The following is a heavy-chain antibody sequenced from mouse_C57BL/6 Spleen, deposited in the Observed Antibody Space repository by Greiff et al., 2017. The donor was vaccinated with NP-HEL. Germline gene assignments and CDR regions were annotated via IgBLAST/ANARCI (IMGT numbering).Heavy chain of an antibody. V-gene: IGHV1-69*01. Sequence: QVQLQQPGAELVMPGASVKLSCKASGYTFTSYWMHWVKQRPGQGLEWIGEIDPSDSYTNYNQKFKGKSTLTVDKSSSTAYMQRSSLTSEDSAVYYCARDGSSYDYYAMDYWGQGTSVTVSS. CDR1: GYTFTSYW. CDR2: IDPSDSYT. CDR3: ARDGSSYDYYAMDY. D-gene: IGHD1-1*01. J-gene: IGHJ4*01.